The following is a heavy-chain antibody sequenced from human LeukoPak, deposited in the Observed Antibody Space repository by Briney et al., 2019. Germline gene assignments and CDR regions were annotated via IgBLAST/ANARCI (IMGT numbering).Heavy chain of an antibody. CDR1: GFTFSSYG. V-gene: IGHV3-33*06. CDR3: AKDLGYSGDY. Sequence: PGGSQRLSCAASGFTFSSYGMHWVRQAPGKGLEWVAVIWYDGSNKYYADSVKGRFTISRDNSKSTLYLQMNSLRAEDTAVYYCAKDLGYSGDYWGQGTLVTVSS. D-gene: IGHD6-13*01. J-gene: IGHJ4*02. CDR2: IWYDGSNK.